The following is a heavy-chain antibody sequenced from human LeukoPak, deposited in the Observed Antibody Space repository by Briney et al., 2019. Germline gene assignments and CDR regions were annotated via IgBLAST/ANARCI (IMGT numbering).Heavy chain of an antibody. D-gene: IGHD1-26*01. CDR1: GYNFISYY. V-gene: IGHV1-46*01. CDR3: AREYVLLVDSVRYQYYGMDV. CDR2: INPCGCST. Sequence: AVTVSCQASGYNFISYYMHWLRQAPGQGLEWMGIINPCGCSTDYAQKSQDRVTLTRETSTSTGYMELSSLKSEDTAVYYCAREYVLLVDSVRYQYYGMDVWGQGTTVTVCS. J-gene: IGHJ6*02.